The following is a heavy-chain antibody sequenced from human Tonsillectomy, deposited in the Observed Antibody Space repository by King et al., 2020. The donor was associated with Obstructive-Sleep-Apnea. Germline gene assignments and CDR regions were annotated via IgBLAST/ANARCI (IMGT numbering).Heavy chain of an antibody. D-gene: IGHD3-3*01. CDR1: GYSFTNSW. CDR3: ARHGAPRGHYDSNWFDF. CDR2: IDPGDSYS. Sequence: VQLVESGAEVKKAGESLRISCKGYGYSFTNSWISWVRQMPGKGLEWMGRIDPGDSYSNNSPSLQGHVTISADKSISTAYLQWASLKASDTAMYYCARHGAPRGHYDSNWFDFWGQGTLVTVSS. V-gene: IGHV5-10-1*03. J-gene: IGHJ5*01.